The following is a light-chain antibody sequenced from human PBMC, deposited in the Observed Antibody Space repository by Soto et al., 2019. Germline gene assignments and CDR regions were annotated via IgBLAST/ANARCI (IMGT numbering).Light chain of an antibody. CDR2: DAS. J-gene: IGKJ2*01. CDR3: QQRSNWPPAT. CDR1: QSVSSY. V-gene: IGKV3-11*01. Sequence: EIVLTQSPATLSLSPGESATLSCRASQSVSSYLAWYQQKPGQAPRLLIYDASNRATGIPARFSGSGSGTDFTLTISSLEPEDFAVYYGQQRSNWPPATFGQGTKLEIK.